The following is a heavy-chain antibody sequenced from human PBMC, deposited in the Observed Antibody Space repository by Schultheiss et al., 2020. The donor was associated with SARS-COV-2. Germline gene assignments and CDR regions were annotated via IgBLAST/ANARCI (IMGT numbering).Heavy chain of an antibody. Sequence: GGSLRLSCAASGFTFSSYGMHWVRQAPGKGLEWVAVISYDGSNKYYADSVKGRFTISRDNAKNSLYLQMNSLRDEDTAVYYCARDDYGGNSRAFDIWGQGTMVTVSS. CDR2: ISYDGSNK. CDR1: GFTFSSYG. J-gene: IGHJ3*02. D-gene: IGHD4-23*01. CDR3: ARDDYGGNSRAFDI. V-gene: IGHV3-30*03.